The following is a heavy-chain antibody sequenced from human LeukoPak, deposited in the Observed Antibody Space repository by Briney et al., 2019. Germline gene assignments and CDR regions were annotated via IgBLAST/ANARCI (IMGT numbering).Heavy chain of an antibody. CDR1: GFTFSSYA. V-gene: IGHV3-48*03. CDR3: AREGRTYGMDV. D-gene: IGHD2-15*01. J-gene: IGHJ6*02. Sequence: GGSLRLSCAASGFTFSSYAMGWVRQAPGKGLEWVSYISSSGNTIYYADALKGRFSITRDNAKNSLYLQMNSLRAEDTAVYYCAREGRTYGMDVWGQGTTVTVSS. CDR2: ISSSGNTI.